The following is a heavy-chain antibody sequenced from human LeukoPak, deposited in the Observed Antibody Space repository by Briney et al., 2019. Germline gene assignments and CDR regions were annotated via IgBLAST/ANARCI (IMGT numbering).Heavy chain of an antibody. D-gene: IGHD2-15*01. CDR1: GFTFRNYA. CDR3: VQVGGFDC. V-gene: IGHV3-64D*06. J-gene: IGHJ4*02. CDR2: ISTNGGST. Sequence: HPGGPLRLSCSASGFTFRNYAMNWVRQAPGKGLEYVSDISTNGGSTYYADSVKGRFTISRDDSKNTLYLQMSSLRAEDTAVYYCVQVGGFDCWGQGTLVTVSS.